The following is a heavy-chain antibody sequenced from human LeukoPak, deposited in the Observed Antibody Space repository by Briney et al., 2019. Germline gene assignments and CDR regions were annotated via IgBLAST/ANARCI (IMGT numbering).Heavy chain of an antibody. CDR2: IKQDGSEK. D-gene: IGHD3-22*01. J-gene: IGHJ4*02. Sequence: PGGSLRLSCAASGFTFSSYWMSWVRQAPGKGLEWVGNIKQDGSEKYYVDSVKGRFTISRDNAKNSLYLQMNSLRAEDTAVYYCARVYYDSSGYSLFFDYWGQGTLVTVSS. CDR1: GFTFSSYW. CDR3: ARVYYDSSGYSLFFDY. V-gene: IGHV3-7*01.